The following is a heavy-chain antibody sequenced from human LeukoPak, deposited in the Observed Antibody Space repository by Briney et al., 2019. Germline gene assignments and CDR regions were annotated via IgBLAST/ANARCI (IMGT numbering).Heavy chain of an antibody. Sequence: PSGTLSLTCAVYGGSFSGYYWSWIRQPPGKGLEWIGEINHSGSTNYNPSLKSRVTISVDTSKNQFSLKLSSVTAADTAVYYCARAQRWLQFRYWGQGTLVTVSS. CDR2: INHSGST. V-gene: IGHV4-34*01. CDR1: GGSFSGYY. D-gene: IGHD5-24*01. CDR3: ARAQRWLQFRY. J-gene: IGHJ4*02.